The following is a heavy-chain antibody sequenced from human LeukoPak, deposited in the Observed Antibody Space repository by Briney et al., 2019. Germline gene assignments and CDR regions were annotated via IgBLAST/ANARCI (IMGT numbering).Heavy chain of an antibody. V-gene: IGHV1-18*01. CDR2: ISTYNDNS. CDR3: GIVIVPAAAIDY. D-gene: IGHD2-2*01. CDR1: GYTFTNFG. J-gene: IGHJ4*02. Sequence: ASVKVSCKSSGYTFTNFGVTWVRQAPGQGLEWMGWISTYNDNSDYALKLQGRVTMTTDTSTSTAYLELRSLRSDDTAVYYCGIVIVPAAAIDYWGQGTLVTVSS.